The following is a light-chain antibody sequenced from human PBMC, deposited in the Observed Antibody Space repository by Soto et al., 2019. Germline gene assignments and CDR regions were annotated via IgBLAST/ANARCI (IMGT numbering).Light chain of an antibody. Sequence: QSVLTQPPSASGTPGQRVTISCSGSSSNIGSDYVFWYQQFPGTAPKLLIYRNNHRPSGVPDRFSGSKSGTSASLAISGLRFEDEADYYCSAWDDSLTGVVFGGGTKVTVL. CDR2: RNN. V-gene: IGLV1-47*01. CDR1: SSNIGSDY. J-gene: IGLJ2*01. CDR3: SAWDDSLTGVV.